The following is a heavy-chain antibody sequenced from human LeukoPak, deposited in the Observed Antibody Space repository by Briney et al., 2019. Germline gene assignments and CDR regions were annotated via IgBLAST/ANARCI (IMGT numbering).Heavy chain of an antibody. CDR1: GYTFISYG. Sequence: ASVTVSCKASGYTFISYGISWVRQAPGQGLEWMGWISPYNGNTNYAQKVQGRVTMTTDTSTSTDYMELSSLRSEDTAIYYCARDNSVGDNAWWFDPWGQGTLVTVSS. CDR3: ARDNSVGDNAWWFDP. J-gene: IGHJ5*02. CDR2: ISPYNGNT. V-gene: IGHV1-18*01. D-gene: IGHD1-26*01.